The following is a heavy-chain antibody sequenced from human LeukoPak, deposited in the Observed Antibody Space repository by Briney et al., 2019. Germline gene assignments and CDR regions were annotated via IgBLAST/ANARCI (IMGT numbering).Heavy chain of an antibody. Sequence: PGGFLRLSCAASGFTFSDYYMSWIRQAPGKGLEWVSYISSSGSTIYYADSVKGRFTISRDNAKNSLYLQMNSLRAEDTAVYYCARGKDSSGWYMGGYYYYGMDVWGQGTTVTVSS. CDR3: ARGKDSSGWYMGGYYYYGMDV. CDR1: GFTFSDYY. D-gene: IGHD6-19*01. J-gene: IGHJ6*02. CDR2: ISSSGSTI. V-gene: IGHV3-11*01.